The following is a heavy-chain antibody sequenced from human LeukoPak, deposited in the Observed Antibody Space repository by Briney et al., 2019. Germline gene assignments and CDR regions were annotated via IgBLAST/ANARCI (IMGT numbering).Heavy chain of an antibody. J-gene: IGHJ5*02. CDR2: INHSGST. D-gene: IGHD2-2*01. CDR3: ARDGYCSSTSCYLVAWFDP. V-gene: IGHV4-34*01. CDR1: GGSFSGYY. Sequence: PSETLSLTCAVYGGSFSGYYWSWIRQPPGKGLEWIGEINHSGSTNYNPSLKSRVTISVDTSKNQFSLKLSSVTAADTAVYYCARDGYCSSTSCYLVAWFDPWGQGTLVTVSS.